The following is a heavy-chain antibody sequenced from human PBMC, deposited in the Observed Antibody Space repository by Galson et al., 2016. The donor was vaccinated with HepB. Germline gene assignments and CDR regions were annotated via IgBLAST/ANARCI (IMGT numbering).Heavy chain of an antibody. D-gene: IGHD6-19*01. J-gene: IGHJ1*01. CDR1: GASIGYYY. Sequence: SETLSLTCTVSGASIGYYYWSWVRQSPEKGLEWIGNVYYSGHPNYNPSLKSRVTISVDTSENQFSLKLTSVTAADTAVYYCARTRIAVSGFYFQHWGQGALVSVSS. V-gene: IGHV4-59*01. CDR3: ARTRIAVSGFYFQH. CDR2: VYYSGHP.